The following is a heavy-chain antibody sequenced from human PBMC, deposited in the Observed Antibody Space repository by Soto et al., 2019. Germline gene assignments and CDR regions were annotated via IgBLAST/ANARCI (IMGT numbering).Heavy chain of an antibody. CDR3: AREGVAPYYYYGMDV. J-gene: IGHJ6*02. Sequence: GASVKVSCKVSGYTLTELSMHWVRQAPGKGLEWMGGFDPEDGETIYAQKFQGRVTMTTDTSTSTAYMELRSLRSDDTAVYYCAREGVAPYYYYGMDVWGQGTPVTVSS. D-gene: IGHD5-12*01. CDR1: GYTLTELS. CDR2: FDPEDGET. V-gene: IGHV1-24*01.